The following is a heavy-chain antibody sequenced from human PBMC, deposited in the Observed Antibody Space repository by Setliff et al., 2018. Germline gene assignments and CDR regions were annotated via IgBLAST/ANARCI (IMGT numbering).Heavy chain of an antibody. CDR1: GYTFTSYG. D-gene: IGHD5-18*01. CDR3: AREGVDTRSSTDYRYYMDV. V-gene: IGHV1-69*05. CDR2: TIPMFGTT. Sequence: SVKVSCKSSGYTFTSYGINWVRQAPGQGLEWMGWTIPMFGTTEYAQKFQGRVTIITDESTSTAYMELSSLRTEDSAVYYCAREGVDTRSSTDYRYYMDVWGKGTTVTVSS. J-gene: IGHJ6*03.